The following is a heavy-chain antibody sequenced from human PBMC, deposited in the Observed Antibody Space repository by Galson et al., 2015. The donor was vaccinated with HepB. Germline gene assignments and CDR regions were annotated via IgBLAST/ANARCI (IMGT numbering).Heavy chain of an antibody. Sequence: SLRLSCAASGFTFSSYWMSWVRQAPGKGLEWVANIKQDGSEKYYVDSVKGRFAISRDNAKNSLYLEMNSLRAEDTAVCYCARGGDAFDIWGQGTMVTVSS. V-gene: IGHV3-7*03. CDR2: IKQDGSEK. D-gene: IGHD5-12*01. CDR3: ARGGDAFDI. J-gene: IGHJ3*02. CDR1: GFTFSSYW.